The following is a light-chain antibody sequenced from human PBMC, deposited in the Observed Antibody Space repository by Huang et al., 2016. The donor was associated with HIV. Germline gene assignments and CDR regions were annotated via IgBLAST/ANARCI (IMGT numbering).Light chain of an antibody. CDR3: LQSDSYPYT. Sequence: DIQMTQSPSTLSASVGDRVTITCRDSQSISSLLAWYQQIPVKAPKLLIYKTSSLESGFPSRFNGSGSGTDFTLTINSLQPGDFATYYCLQSDSYPYTFGQGTKLDIK. V-gene: IGKV1-5*03. CDR2: KTS. J-gene: IGKJ2*01. CDR1: QSISSL.